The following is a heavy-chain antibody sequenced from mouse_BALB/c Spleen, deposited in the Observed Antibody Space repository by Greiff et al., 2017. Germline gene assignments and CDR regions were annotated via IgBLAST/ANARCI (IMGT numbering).Heavy chain of an antibody. CDR3: ARYRDYYGSSVFDY. J-gene: IGHJ2*01. CDR1: GFTFSSYT. Sequence: DVMLVESGGGLVKPGGSLKLSCAASGFTFSSYTMSWVRQTPEKRLEWVATISSGGGNTYYPDSVKGRFTISRDNAKNNLYLQMSSLRSEDTALYYCARYRDYYGSSVFDYWGQGTTLTVSS. CDR2: ISSGGGNT. D-gene: IGHD1-1*01. V-gene: IGHV5-9*03.